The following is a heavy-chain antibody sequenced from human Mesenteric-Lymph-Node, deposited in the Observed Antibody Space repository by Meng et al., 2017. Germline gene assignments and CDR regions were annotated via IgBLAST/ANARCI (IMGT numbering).Heavy chain of an antibody. V-gene: IGHV1-69*13. D-gene: IGHD5-12*01. CDR1: GGTFSRYA. CDR3: ASPRYSGYDSAFDY. Sequence: SVTVSCQASGGTFSRYAISWVRQAPGQGLEWMGGIIPIFGTANYAQKFQGRVTITADESTSTAYMELSSLRSEDTAVYYCASPRYSGYDSAFDYWGQGTLVTVSS. CDR2: IIPIFGTA. J-gene: IGHJ4*02.